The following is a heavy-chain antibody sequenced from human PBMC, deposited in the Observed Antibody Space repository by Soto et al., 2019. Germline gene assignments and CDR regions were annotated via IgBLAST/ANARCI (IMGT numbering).Heavy chain of an antibody. Sequence: EVQLVESGGGLIQPGGSLRLSCAASGFTVSNNYMRWVRQAPGKGLERVSLIYSGGNTHYADSVKGRFTISRDDSKNTLYLQMNSLRVEDTAVYYCARDPPAIAASGAGGWGQGTLVTVSS. CDR2: IYSGGNT. CDR3: ARDPPAIAASGAGG. D-gene: IGHD6-13*01. J-gene: IGHJ4*02. V-gene: IGHV3-53*01. CDR1: GFTVSNNY.